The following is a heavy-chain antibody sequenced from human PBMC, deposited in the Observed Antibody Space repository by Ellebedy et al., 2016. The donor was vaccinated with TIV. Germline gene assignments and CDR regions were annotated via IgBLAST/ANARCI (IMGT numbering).Heavy chain of an antibody. Sequence: GSLRLSCTVSGGSIISSSHYWGWVRQPPGKGLEWVASIYYSGYTSYNPSLKSRVTISVDSSENQFSLKVSSLTAEDTAVYYCARDRAGLAAAGTFDYWGQGALVTVSS. D-gene: IGHD6-13*01. J-gene: IGHJ4*02. V-gene: IGHV4-39*02. CDR3: ARDRAGLAAAGTFDY. CDR2: IYYSGYT. CDR1: GGSIISSSHY.